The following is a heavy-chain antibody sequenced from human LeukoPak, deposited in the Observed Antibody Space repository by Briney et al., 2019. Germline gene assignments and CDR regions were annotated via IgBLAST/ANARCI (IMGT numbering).Heavy chain of an antibody. CDR1: GGSISSSSYS. CDR2: IYYSGST. CDR3: ASYCSSTSCYKYFLHAFDI. J-gene: IGHJ3*02. Sequence: PSETLSLTCTVSGGSISSSSYSWGWIRQPPGKGLEWIGSIYYSGSTYYNPSLKSRVTISVDTSKNQFSLKLSSVTAADTAVYYCASYCSSTSCYKYFLHAFDIWGQGTMVTVSS. D-gene: IGHD2-2*02. V-gene: IGHV4-39*01.